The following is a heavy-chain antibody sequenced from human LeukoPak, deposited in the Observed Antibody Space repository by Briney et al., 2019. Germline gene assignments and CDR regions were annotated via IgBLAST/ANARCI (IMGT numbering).Heavy chain of an antibody. CDR1: GLSLNNYA. V-gene: IGHV3-23*01. J-gene: IGHJ4*01. Sequence: GSLRLSCTASGLSLNNYAMSWVRQVPGKGLEWVSASSSSDDGKWYAESVRGRFTISRDTSKNTAYLQMNSLRVEDAGVYYCAKAPVTSCRGAFCYPFDYWGHGTLVAVSS. D-gene: IGHD2-21*01. CDR2: SSSSDDGK. CDR3: AKAPVTSCRGAFCYPFDY.